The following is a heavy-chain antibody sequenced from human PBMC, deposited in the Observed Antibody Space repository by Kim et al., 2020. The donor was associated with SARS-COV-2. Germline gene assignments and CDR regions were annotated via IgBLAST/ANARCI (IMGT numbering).Heavy chain of an antibody. D-gene: IGHD3-3*01. CDR3: AGILRFLEWLFDY. J-gene: IGHJ4*02. V-gene: IGHV4-39*01. Sequence: SNPPLKSQVTISVDTSKNQFSLKLSSVTAADTAVYYCAGILRFLEWLFDYWGQGTLVTVSS.